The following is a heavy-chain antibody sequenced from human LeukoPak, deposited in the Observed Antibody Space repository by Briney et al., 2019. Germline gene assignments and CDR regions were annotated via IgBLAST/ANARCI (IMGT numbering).Heavy chain of an antibody. Sequence: ASVKVSCKASGYIFSSYYIHWVRQATGQGLEWMGWMNPNSGNTGYAQKFQGRVTMTRNTSISTAYMELSSLRSEDTAVYYCASTRRKGYSYGYGGFGYWGQGTLVTVSS. J-gene: IGHJ4*02. CDR2: MNPNSGNT. CDR3: ASTRRKGYSYGYGGFGY. D-gene: IGHD5-18*01. CDR1: GYIFSSYY. V-gene: IGHV1-8*02.